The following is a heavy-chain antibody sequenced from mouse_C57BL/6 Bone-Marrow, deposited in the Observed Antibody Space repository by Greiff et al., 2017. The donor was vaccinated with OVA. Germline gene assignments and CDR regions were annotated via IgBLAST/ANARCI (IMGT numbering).Heavy chain of an antibody. CDR3: ARPYYYGSLSWFAY. CDR2: ISSGSSTI. Sequence: EVKLMESGGGLVKPGGSLKLSCAASGFTFSDYGMHWVRQAPEKGLEWVAYISSGSSTIYYADTVKGRFTISRDNAKNTLFLQMTSLRSEDTAMYYCARPYYYGSLSWFAYWGQGTLVTVSA. V-gene: IGHV5-17*01. D-gene: IGHD1-1*01. J-gene: IGHJ3*01. CDR1: GFTFSDYG.